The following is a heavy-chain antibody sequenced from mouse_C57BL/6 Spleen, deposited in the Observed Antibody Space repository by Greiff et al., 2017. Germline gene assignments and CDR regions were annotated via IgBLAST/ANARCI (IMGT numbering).Heavy chain of an antibody. Sequence: QVQLQQPGAELVKPGASVKMSCKASGYTFTSYWITWVKQRPGQGLEWIGDIYPGSGSTNYNEKFKSKATLSVDTASNTAYMQLSSLTSEDSAVYYCARGEGDMDYWGQGTTVTVSS. V-gene: IGHV1-55*01. CDR1: GYTFTSYW. D-gene: IGHD2-13*01. CDR2: IYPGSGST. J-gene: IGHJ4*01. CDR3: ARGEGDMDY.